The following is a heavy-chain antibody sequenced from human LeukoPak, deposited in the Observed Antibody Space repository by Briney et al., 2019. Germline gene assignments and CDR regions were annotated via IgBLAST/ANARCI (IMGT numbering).Heavy chain of an antibody. Sequence: SVKVSCKASGYTFTRYYMHWVRQAPGQGLEWMGIINPSGGSTSYAQKFQGRVTMTRDTSTSTVYMELSSLRSEDTAVYYCARLLEAGNFDYWGQGALVTVSS. J-gene: IGHJ4*02. D-gene: IGHD6-13*01. CDR2: INPSGGST. CDR3: ARLLEAGNFDY. V-gene: IGHV1-46*01. CDR1: GYTFTRYY.